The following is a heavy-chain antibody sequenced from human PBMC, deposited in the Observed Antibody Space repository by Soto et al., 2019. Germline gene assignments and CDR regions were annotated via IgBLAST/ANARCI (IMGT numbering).Heavy chain of an antibody. CDR1: GDSISRNGFF. Sequence: SETLSLTCTVSGDSISRNGFFWTWIRQHPGKGLEWIGYIYNSGSSYYNPSLKSRVIISVDTSKNHFSLNLTAVTAADTAVYYCARGTMLRGPGYYYAMDVWGQGTTVIVSS. CDR2: IYNSGSS. CDR3: ARGTMLRGPGYYYAMDV. V-gene: IGHV4-31*03. J-gene: IGHJ6*02. D-gene: IGHD3-10*01.